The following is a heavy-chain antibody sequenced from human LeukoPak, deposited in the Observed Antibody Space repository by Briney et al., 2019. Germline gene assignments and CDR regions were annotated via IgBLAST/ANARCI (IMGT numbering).Heavy chain of an antibody. D-gene: IGHD1-26*01. V-gene: IGHV3-21*01. CDR1: GFSFENYN. CDR3: ARDRSGSSSVDDAFDI. CDR2: INVITGYI. Sequence: GGSLRLSCAASGFSFENYNMNWVRQAPGKGLEWVAYINVITGYIYYADSLKGRFTISRDNAKKSLFLEMNSLRVEDTSVYYCARDRSGSSSVDDAFDIWGQGIMVTVSS. J-gene: IGHJ3*02.